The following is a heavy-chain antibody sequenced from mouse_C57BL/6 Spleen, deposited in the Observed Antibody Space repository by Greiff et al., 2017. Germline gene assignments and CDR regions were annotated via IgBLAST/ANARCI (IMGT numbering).Heavy chain of an antibody. CDR2: ILPGSGST. D-gene: IGHD6-1*01. Sequence: QVQLQQSGAELMKPGASVKLSCKATGYTFTGYWIEWVKQRPGHGLEWIGEILPGSGSTNYNEKFKSKATFTADTSSNTAYMQLSSLTTEDSANYDGARGGKSAYYWAMDFWGQGTSVTVSS. V-gene: IGHV1-9*01. J-gene: IGHJ4*01. CDR3: ARGGKSAYYWAMDF. CDR1: GYTFTGYW.